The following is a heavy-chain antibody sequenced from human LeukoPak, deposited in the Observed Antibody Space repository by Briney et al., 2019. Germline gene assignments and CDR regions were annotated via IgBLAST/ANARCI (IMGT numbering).Heavy chain of an antibody. D-gene: IGHD6-13*01. J-gene: IGHJ4*02. CDR3: AKDTLRYSSLFDY. CDR2: IKEDGSEK. V-gene: IGHV3-7*03. CDR1: GFTFSSYW. Sequence: PGGSLRLSCVASGFTFSSYWMTWVRQAPGKGLEWVANIKEDGSEKYYVDSVKGRFTISRDNAKNSLYLQMNSLRAEDTALYYCAKDTLRYSSLFDYWGQGTLVTVSS.